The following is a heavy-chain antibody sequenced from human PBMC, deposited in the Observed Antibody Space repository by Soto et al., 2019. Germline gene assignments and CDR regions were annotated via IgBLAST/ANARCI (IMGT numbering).Heavy chain of an antibody. Sequence: PGGSLRLSCAASGFTFSSYWMSWVRQAPGKGLEWVANIKQDGSEKYYVDSVKGRFTISIDKAKNSLYLQMNSLRAEDKAVYYCARPASEDGYNYIRYYFDYWGQGTLVTVSS. D-gene: IGHD5-12*01. CDR2: IKQDGSEK. CDR3: ARPASEDGYNYIRYYFDY. J-gene: IGHJ4*02. CDR1: GFTFSSYW. V-gene: IGHV3-7*01.